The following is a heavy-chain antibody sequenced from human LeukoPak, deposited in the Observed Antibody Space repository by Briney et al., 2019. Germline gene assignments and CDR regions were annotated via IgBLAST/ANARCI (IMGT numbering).Heavy chain of an antibody. D-gene: IGHD3-10*01. V-gene: IGHV1-2*02. CDR2: INPNSGGT. CDR3: ARGSEYFGSGTYDYFDY. J-gene: IGHJ4*02. Sequence: GASVKVSCKASGYTFTDYYIHWVRQAPGQGLEWMGWINPNSGGTNYAQKFLDRVTMTRDTSIDTAYMELSRLRSDDTAVFYCARGSEYFGSGTYDYFDYWGEGTLVTVSS. CDR1: GYTFTDYY.